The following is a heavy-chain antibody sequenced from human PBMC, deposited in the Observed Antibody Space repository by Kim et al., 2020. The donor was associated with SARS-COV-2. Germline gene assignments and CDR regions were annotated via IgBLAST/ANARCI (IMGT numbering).Heavy chain of an antibody. J-gene: IGHJ1*01. CDR2: ISYDGSNK. CDR1: GFTFSSYA. CDR3: ARDGNILNVEMATKRSDAEYFQH. D-gene: IGHD5-12*01. V-gene: IGHV3-30-3*01. Sequence: GGSLRLSCAASGFTFSSYAMHWVRQAPGKGLEWVAVISYDGSNKYYADSVKGRFTISRDNSKNTLYLQMNSLRAEDTAVYYCARDGNILNVEMATKRSDAEYFQHWGQGTLVTVSS.